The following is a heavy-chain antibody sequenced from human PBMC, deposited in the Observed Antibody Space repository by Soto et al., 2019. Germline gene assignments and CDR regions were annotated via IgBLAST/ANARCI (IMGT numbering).Heavy chain of an antibody. V-gene: IGHV3-30*02. Sequence: VGSLRLSCVGSGFIFSNNGMHWVRQTPGKGLEWVAFMSYDGSDTFYADSVKGRFTISRDNSKNTLFLHMSNLRAGDTAMYYCTIVRVADSALDHWGQGTLVTVSS. D-gene: IGHD3-10*02. CDR1: GFIFSNNG. CDR3: TIVRVADSALDH. J-gene: IGHJ4*02. CDR2: MSYDGSDT.